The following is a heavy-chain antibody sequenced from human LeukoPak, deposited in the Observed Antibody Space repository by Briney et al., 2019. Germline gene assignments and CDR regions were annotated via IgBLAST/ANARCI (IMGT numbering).Heavy chain of an antibody. CDR1: GLTFRTYW. Sequence: GGSLRLSCAASGLTFRTYWMSWVRQAPGKGLEWVANIKQDGSEKYYVDSVKGRFTISRDNAKNSLYLQMNSLRAEDTAVYYCARRTALYDYVWGSYAYYFDYWGQGTLVTVSS. CDR3: ARRTALYDYVWGSYAYYFDY. J-gene: IGHJ4*02. D-gene: IGHD3-16*01. V-gene: IGHV3-7*01. CDR2: IKQDGSEK.